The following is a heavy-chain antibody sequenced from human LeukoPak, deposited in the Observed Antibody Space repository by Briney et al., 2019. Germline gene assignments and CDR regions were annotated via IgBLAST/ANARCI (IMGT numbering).Heavy chain of an antibody. Sequence: WASVKVSCKASGGTFSSYAISWVRQAPGQGLEWMGGIIPIFGTANYAQKFQGRVTITADESTSTAYMELSSLRSEDTAVYYCASNPAVAGDWYFDLWGRGTLVTVSS. D-gene: IGHD6-19*01. V-gene: IGHV1-69*13. CDR1: GGTFSSYA. J-gene: IGHJ2*01. CDR3: ASNPAVAGDWYFDL. CDR2: IIPIFGTA.